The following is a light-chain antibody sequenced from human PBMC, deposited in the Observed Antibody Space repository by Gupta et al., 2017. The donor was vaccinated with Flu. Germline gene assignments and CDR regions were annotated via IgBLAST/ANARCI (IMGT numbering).Light chain of an antibody. V-gene: IGLV2-14*03. Sequence: QSALTQPASVSGSPGQSITISCTGTSRDVGNYNYVSWYQQHPGKAPKLVNYDVSNRPSGISKLFSGSKAGNTASLTISVLQADDEAYYYCISYTISSPYLFGTGTKVSVL. J-gene: IGLJ1*01. CDR1: SRDVGNYNY. CDR3: ISYTISSPYL. CDR2: DVS.